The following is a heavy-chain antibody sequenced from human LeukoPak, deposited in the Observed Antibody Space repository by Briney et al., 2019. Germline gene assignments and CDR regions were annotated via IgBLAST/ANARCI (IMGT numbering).Heavy chain of an antibody. Sequence: ASVKVSCKASGYTLTSYDTNWVRHATGQGLEWMGWMNPNSGNTGYAQKFQGRVNMPRNTSISTAYMELSSLRSEDTAVYYCARGRINYFYMHVWGKGTAVTVSS. CDR1: GYTLTSYD. V-gene: IGHV1-8*01. CDR2: MNPNSGNT. J-gene: IGHJ6*03. CDR3: ARGRINYFYMHV. D-gene: IGHD2-21*01.